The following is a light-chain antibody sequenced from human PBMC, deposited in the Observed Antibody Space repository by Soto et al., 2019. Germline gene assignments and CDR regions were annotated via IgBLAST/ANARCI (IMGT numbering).Light chain of an antibody. CDR2: GNI. J-gene: IGLJ1*01. CDR1: SSNIGAGYD. CDR3: QSYDSPLSARYV. Sequence: QSVLTQPPSVSVAPGQRVTSSCTGSSSNIGAGYDVHWYQQRPGTAPKLLSFGNINRPSGVPDRFSGSKSGTSASLAITGLQAEDEGDYYCQSYDSPLSARYVFGTGTKVTVL. V-gene: IGLV1-40*01.